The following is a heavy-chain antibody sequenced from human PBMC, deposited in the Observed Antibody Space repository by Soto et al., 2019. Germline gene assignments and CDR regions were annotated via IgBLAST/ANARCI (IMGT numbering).Heavy chain of an antibody. D-gene: IGHD3-16*01. Sequence: GASVKVSCKASGYTFTSYDINWVRQATGQGLEWMGWMNPNSGNTGYAQKFQGRVTMTRNTSISTAYMELSSLRSEDTAVYYCARNEGELPWYDAFDIRAQRTTVTVSS. J-gene: IGHJ3*02. CDR1: GYTFTSYD. V-gene: IGHV1-8*01. CDR3: ARNEGELPWYDAFDI. CDR2: MNPNSGNT.